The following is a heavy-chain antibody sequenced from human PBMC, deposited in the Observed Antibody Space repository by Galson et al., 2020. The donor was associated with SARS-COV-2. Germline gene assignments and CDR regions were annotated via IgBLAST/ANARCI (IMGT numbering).Heavy chain of an antibody. J-gene: IGHJ4*02. D-gene: IGHD3-9*01. CDR1: GGTFSSYA. CDR3: ARVRYYDILTGPPDY. Sequence: KISCKASGGTFSSYAISWVRQAPGQGLEWMGGIIPIFGTANYAQKFQGRVTITADESTSTAYMELSSLRSEDTAVYYCARVRYYDILTGPPDYWGQGTLVTVSS. V-gene: IGHV1-69*01. CDR2: IIPIFGTA.